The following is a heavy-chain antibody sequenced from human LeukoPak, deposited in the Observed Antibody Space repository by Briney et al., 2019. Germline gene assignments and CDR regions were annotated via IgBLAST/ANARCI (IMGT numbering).Heavy chain of an antibody. CDR2: IYYSGST. V-gene: IGHV4-59*08. J-gene: IGHJ6*03. CDR1: GGSISSYY. Sequence: PSETLSLTCTVSGGSISSYYWSWIRQPPGKGLEWIGCIYYSGSTNYNPSLKSRVTISVDTSKNQFSLKLSSVTAADTAVYCCAIQGSSASSSSLNYYYYMDVWGKGTTVTVSS. D-gene: IGHD6-6*01. CDR3: AIQGSSASSSSLNYYYYMDV.